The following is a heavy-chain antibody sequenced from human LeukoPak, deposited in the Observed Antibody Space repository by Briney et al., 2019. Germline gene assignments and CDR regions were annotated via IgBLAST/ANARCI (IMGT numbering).Heavy chain of an antibody. J-gene: IGHJ4*02. CDR1: GFTFSSYG. D-gene: IGHD3-22*01. Sequence: GGSLRLSCAASGFTFSSYGMHWVRQAPGKGLEWVAVIWYDGSNKYYADSVKGRFTISRDNSKNTLYLQMNSLRAEDTAVYYCARGGITMIVVDYWGQGTLVTVSS. V-gene: IGHV3-33*01. CDR2: IWYDGSNK. CDR3: ARGGITMIVVDY.